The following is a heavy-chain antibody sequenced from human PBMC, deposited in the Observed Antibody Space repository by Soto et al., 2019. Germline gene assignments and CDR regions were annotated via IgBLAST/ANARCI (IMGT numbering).Heavy chain of an antibody. CDR2: MNPNSGNT. J-gene: IGHJ6*02. Sequence: ASVKVSCKASGYTFTSYDINWVRQATGQGLEWMGWMNPNSGNTGYAQKFQGRVTMTRNTSISTAYMELRSLRSEDTAVYYCERLSQEDFWSGYYYYYGTDVRGQGTTVTVSS. CDR1: GYTFTSYD. D-gene: IGHD3-3*01. V-gene: IGHV1-8*01. CDR3: ERLSQEDFWSGYYYYYGTDV.